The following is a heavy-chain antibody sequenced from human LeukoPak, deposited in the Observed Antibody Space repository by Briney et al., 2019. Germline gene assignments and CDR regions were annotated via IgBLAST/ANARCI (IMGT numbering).Heavy chain of an antibody. CDR1: GYTFTGYY. Sequence: AASVNVSCKASGYTFTGYYMHWVRQAPGQGHEWMGWINPNSGGTNYAQKFQGRVTMTRDTSISTAYMELSRLRSDDTAVYYCARASFIGRLPDYWGQGTLISVSS. J-gene: IGHJ4*02. CDR3: ARASFIGRLPDY. V-gene: IGHV1-2*02. D-gene: IGHD2-2*01. CDR2: INPNSGGT.